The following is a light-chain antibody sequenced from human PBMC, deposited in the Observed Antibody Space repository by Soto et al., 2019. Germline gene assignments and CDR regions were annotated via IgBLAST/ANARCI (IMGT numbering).Light chain of an antibody. Sequence: DIQMTQSPSTLSASLGDRVTITCRASQSISSWLSWYQQKPGKAPKLLIYKASTLESGVPSNFSGSGSGTGFSLTISSLQPEDFATYYCQQYNAYPWTFGQGTKVDIK. CDR3: QQYNAYPWT. CDR2: KAS. V-gene: IGKV1-5*03. J-gene: IGKJ1*01. CDR1: QSISSW.